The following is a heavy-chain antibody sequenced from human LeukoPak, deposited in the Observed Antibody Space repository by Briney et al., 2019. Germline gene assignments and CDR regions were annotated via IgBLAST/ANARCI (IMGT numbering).Heavy chain of an antibody. CDR3: AGEYCSGGSCRQGFDY. CDR1: GYTFTDYY. J-gene: IGHJ4*02. CDR2: ITPNSGDT. V-gene: IGHV1-2*02. Sequence: GASVKLSCKASGYTFTDYYMHWVRQAPGQGLEWMGWITPNSGDTNHAQNFQGRVTLTRDTSISTAYMELSSLRSDDSAVYYCAGEYCSGGSCRQGFDYWGQGTLVTVSS. D-gene: IGHD2-15*01.